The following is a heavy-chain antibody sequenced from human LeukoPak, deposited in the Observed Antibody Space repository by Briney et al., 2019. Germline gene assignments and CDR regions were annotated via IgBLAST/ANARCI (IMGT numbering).Heavy chain of an antibody. Sequence: ASVQVSCQASGYTFTSYGISWVRQAPGQGLEWMGWISAYNGNTNYAQKLQGRVTMTTDTSTSTAYMELRSLRSDDTAVYYCARDRISAIVVVVAASLDAFDIWGQGTMVTVSS. V-gene: IGHV1-18*01. CDR3: ARDRISAIVVVVAASLDAFDI. CDR2: ISAYNGNT. D-gene: IGHD2-15*01. J-gene: IGHJ3*02. CDR1: GYTFTSYG.